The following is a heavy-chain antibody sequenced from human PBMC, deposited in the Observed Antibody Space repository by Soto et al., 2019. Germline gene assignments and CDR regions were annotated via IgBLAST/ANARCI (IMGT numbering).Heavy chain of an antibody. V-gene: IGHV3-33*01. CDR1: GFTFSNYG. Sequence: QLQLVESGGGVVQPGRSLTLSCAASGFTFSNYGMHWVRQAPGKGLEWVAVILNDGSNRYHADSVKDRFTISRDNSKNTLYLQMNSLRAEDTAVYYCARDDEYSGNGMDVWGQGTTVTVS. D-gene: IGHD3-10*01. CDR3: ARDDEYSGNGMDV. J-gene: IGHJ6*02. CDR2: ILNDGSNR.